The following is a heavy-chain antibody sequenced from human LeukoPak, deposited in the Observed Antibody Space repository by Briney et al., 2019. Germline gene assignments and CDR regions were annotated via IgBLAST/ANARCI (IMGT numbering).Heavy chain of an antibody. CDR3: ARSTPPDHLPGY. CDR2: ISAYNGNT. CDR1: GYTFTSYG. Sequence: ASVKVSCKASGYTFTSYGISWVRQAPGQGLEWMGWISAYNGNTNYAQKLQGRVTMTTDTSTSTAHMELRSLRSDDTAVYYCARSTPPDHLPGYWGQGTLVAVSS. D-gene: IGHD1-14*01. J-gene: IGHJ4*02. V-gene: IGHV1-18*01.